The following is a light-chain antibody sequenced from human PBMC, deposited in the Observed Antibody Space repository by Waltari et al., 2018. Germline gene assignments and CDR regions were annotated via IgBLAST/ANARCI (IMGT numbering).Light chain of an antibody. CDR2: SNA. Sequence: QSVLTQAPSVSGTPGQRVTISCSGTNYNIGSGPVNWYQQVPGMSPKLLIYSNARRPSGVPDRFSGYKSGTSASLAISGLQSEDEADYYCATWDGRVNGVLFGGGTKVTVL. V-gene: IGLV1-44*01. J-gene: IGLJ2*01. CDR3: ATWDGRVNGVL. CDR1: NYNIGSGP.